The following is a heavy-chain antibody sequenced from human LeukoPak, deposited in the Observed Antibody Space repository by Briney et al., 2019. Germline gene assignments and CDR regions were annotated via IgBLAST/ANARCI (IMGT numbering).Heavy chain of an antibody. CDR1: GYSISSGYH. V-gene: IGHV4-38-2*01. CDR2: IYHSGST. CDR3: ARLTYGSGTYYPDY. J-gene: IGHJ4*02. Sequence: SETLSLTCAVSGYSISSGYHWGWIRQPPGKGLEWIGSIYHSGSTYYNPSLKSRVTTSVDTSKNQFSLKLNSVTAADTAVYYCARLTYGSGTYYPDYWGQGTLVTVSS. D-gene: IGHD3-10*01.